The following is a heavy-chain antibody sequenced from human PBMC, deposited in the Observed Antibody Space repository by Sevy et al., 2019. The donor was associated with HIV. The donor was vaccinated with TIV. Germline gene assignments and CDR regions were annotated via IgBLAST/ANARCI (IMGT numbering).Heavy chain of an antibody. CDR1: GFSLSTSGVG. CDR3: AHSEVRGGPYYYDSSGYRKVGAFDI. CDR2: IYWNDDK. D-gene: IGHD3-22*01. J-gene: IGHJ3*02. V-gene: IGHV2-5*01. Sequence: SGPTLVNPTQTLTLTCTFSGFSLSTSGVGVGWIRQPPGKALEWLALIYWNDDKRYSPSLKSRLTITKDTSKNQVVLTMTNMDPVDTATYYCAHSEVRGGPYYYDSSGYRKVGAFDIWGQGTMVTVSS.